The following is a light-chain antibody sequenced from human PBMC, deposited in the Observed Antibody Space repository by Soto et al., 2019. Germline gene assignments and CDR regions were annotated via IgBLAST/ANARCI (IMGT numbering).Light chain of an antibody. CDR2: DVN. Sequence: QSALTQPRSVSGSPGHSVTLSCTGTSSDVGAYNYVSWYQQNPGKAPKLIIYDVNKRPSGVPDRFSGSKSGNTASRTISGLQAEDEGGYFCCSYEGTYSFRVFGGGTKLTVL. CDR1: SSDVGAYNY. CDR3: CSYEGTYSFRV. V-gene: IGLV2-11*01. J-gene: IGLJ2*01.